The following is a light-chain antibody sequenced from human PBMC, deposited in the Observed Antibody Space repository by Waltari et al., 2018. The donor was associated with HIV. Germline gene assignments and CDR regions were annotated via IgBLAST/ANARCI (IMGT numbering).Light chain of an antibody. CDR1: SSDVGSYTL. CDR3: CSYAGSSTFV. V-gene: IGLV2-23*02. J-gene: IGLJ2*01. Sequence: QSALTQPASVSGSPGQSITISCTGTSSDVGSYTLVSWYQQHPGKAPKLMIYEVTKRPSGVSNRLSGSKSGNTASLTISGLQAEDEADYYCCSYAGSSTFVFGGGTKLTVL. CDR2: EVT.